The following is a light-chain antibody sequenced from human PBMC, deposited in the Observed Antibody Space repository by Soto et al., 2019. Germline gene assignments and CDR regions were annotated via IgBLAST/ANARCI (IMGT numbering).Light chain of an antibody. J-gene: IGKJ1*01. CDR1: QSISSW. CDR3: QQYKSYET. V-gene: IGKV1-5*03. Sequence: DIQMTQSPATLSASVGDRVTIPCRASQSISSWLAWYQQKPGKAPKLLIYKASTLKSGVPSRFSGSGSGTEFTLTISSLQPDDFATYYCQQYKSYETFGQGTKVDNK. CDR2: KAS.